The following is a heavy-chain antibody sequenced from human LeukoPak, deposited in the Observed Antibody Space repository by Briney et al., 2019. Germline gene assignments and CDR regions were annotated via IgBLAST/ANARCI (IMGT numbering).Heavy chain of an antibody. CDR2: IYSNGDT. V-gene: IGHV4-61*02. D-gene: IGHD6-13*01. CDR3: ASRHPKQPPYFYHMDN. CDR1: GDSISSGSYY. J-gene: IGHJ6*03. Sequence: PSETLSLTCTVSGDSISSGSYYWSWIRQPAGKGLEWIGRIYSNGDTKFNPSLKSRVTISLDTSKNQFSLKLSSATAADPAVYYRASRHPKQPPYFYHMDNWGKGTTVTVSS.